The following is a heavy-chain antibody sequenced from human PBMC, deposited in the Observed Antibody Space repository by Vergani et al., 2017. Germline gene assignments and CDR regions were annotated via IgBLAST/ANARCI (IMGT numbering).Heavy chain of an antibody. Sequence: QLHLQESGPGLVKPSETLSLTCTVSGGSITSSSYYWGWIRQPPGKGLEWIGNIYHSGGAYYTPSLKGRVTISVDTSKNQFSLEVTSVTAADTAIYFCARTESFSLRYFHWALWGQGTLVTVSS. V-gene: IGHV4-39*01. D-gene: IGHD3-9*01. CDR2: IYHSGGA. J-gene: IGHJ4*02. CDR3: ARTESFSLRYFHWAL. CDR1: GGSITSSSYY.